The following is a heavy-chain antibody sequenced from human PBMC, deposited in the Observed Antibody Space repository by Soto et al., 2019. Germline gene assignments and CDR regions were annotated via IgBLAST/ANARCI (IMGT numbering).Heavy chain of an antibody. D-gene: IGHD4-4*01. CDR1: GVTFCSYA. V-gene: IGHV3-23*01. J-gene: IGHJ6*03. CDR2: ISGSGGST. Sequence: PGGSLRLSCAASGVTFCSYAMSWVRQAPGKGLEWVSAISGSGGSTYYADSVKGRFTISRDNSKNTLYLQMNSLRAEDTAVYYCAKVTTVTSVYMDVWGKGTTVTVSS. CDR3: AKVTTVTSVYMDV.